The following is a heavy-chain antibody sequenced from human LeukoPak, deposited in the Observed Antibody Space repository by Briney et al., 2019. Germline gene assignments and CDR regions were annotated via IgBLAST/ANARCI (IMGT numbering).Heavy chain of an antibody. V-gene: IGHV4-61*01. Sequence: SETLSLTCTVSGGSVSSGSYYWSWIRQPLGKGLEWIGYIYYSGSTNYNPSLKSRFTISVDTSKNQFSLKLSSVTAADTAVYYCARTSGYDYSFDYWGQGTLVTVSS. D-gene: IGHD5-12*01. CDR3: ARTSGYDYSFDY. J-gene: IGHJ4*02. CDR1: GGSVSSGSYY. CDR2: IYYSGST.